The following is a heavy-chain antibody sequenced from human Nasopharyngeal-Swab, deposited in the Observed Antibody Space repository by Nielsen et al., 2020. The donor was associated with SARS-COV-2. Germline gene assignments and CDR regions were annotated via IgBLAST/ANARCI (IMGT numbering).Heavy chain of an antibody. V-gene: IGHV3-23*01. J-gene: IGHJ4*02. D-gene: IGHD6-6*01. CDR3: ASSIAAPRRYFDY. CDR2: ISDSGDTT. CDR1: GFSFRNYA. Sequence: GESLKISCAASGFSFRNYAMIWVRQAPGKGLEWVSSISDSGDTTYYTGSMKGRFTISRDNSKNMVYLQMNSLRAEDTAVYYCASSIAAPRRYFDYWGQGTLVTVSS.